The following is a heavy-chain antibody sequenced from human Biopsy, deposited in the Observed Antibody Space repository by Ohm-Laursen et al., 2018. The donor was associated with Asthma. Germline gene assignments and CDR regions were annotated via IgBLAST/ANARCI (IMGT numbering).Heavy chain of an antibody. CDR3: ARDKPSHIDYYYGMDV. Sequence: SLRLSCAASGFTFSSYAMHWVRQAPGKGLEWVAVVSYDGSNKYYADSVKGRFTISRDNSKNTLYLQMNSLRAEDTAVYYCARDKPSHIDYYYGMDVWGQGTTVTVSS. V-gene: IGHV3-30-3*01. CDR2: VSYDGSNK. J-gene: IGHJ6*02. CDR1: GFTFSSYA.